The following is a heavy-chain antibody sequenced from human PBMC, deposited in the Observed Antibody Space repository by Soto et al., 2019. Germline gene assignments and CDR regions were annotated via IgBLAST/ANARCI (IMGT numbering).Heavy chain of an antibody. CDR3: ARVRPEHYYYFAMEV. Sequence: PSETLSLSCTVSGGSINNYYWSWTRQPPGKGLEWIGFIYYSGSTKYNPSLKSRVTISVDTSKNRFSLRLNSVTAADTAVYYCARVRPEHYYYFAMEVWGQGTPVTVSS. CDR1: GGSINNYY. CDR2: IYYSGST. V-gene: IGHV4-59*01. J-gene: IGHJ6*02.